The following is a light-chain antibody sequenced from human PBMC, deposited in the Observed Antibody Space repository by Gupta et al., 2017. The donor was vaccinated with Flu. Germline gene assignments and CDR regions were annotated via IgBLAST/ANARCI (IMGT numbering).Light chain of an antibody. CDR2: WAS. V-gene: IGKV4-1*01. Sequence: SLGERATINCRSSQSLLDSSDNKDYLAWYQQKAGQPPKLLIYWASTRAFGVPDRFRGSGSGTDFSLTISSLQAEDVAVYYCQQDDSTPYTFGQGTKVEVK. CDR3: QQDDSTPYT. J-gene: IGKJ2*01. CDR1: QSLLDSSDNKDY.